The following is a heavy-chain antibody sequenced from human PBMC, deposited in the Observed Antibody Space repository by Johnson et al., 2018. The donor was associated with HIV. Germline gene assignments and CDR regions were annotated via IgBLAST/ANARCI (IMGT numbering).Heavy chain of an antibody. CDR1: GLTFSNAW. CDR2: IKSKSDGGTT. V-gene: IGHV3-15*01. J-gene: IGHJ3*02. Sequence: VQLVESGGGVVQPGRSLRLSCAASGLTFSNAWMSWVRQGPGKGLAWVGRIKSKSDGGTTDYAAPVKGRFTISRDDSKKTLYMQMNSLKTEDTAVYYCAKASGNGYYVDAFDIWGQGTMVTVSS. CDR3: AKASGNGYYVDAFDI. D-gene: IGHD3-10*01.